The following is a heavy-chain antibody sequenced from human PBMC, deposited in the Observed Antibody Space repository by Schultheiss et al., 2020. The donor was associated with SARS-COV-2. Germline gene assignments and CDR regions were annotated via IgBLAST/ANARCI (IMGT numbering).Heavy chain of an antibody. CDR1: GFTVSSNY. D-gene: IGHD3-10*01. J-gene: IGHJ3*02. CDR3: ANVGYYYGSGAWDAFDI. Sequence: GGSLRLSCAASGFTVSSNYMSWVRQAPGKGLEWVSVIYSGGSTYYADSVKGRFTISRDNSKNTLYLQMNSLRAEDTAVYYCANVGYYYGSGAWDAFDIWGQGTMVTVSS. V-gene: IGHV3-66*01. CDR2: IYSGGST.